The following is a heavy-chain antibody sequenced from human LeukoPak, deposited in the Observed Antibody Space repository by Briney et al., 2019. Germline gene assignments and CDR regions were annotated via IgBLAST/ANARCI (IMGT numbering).Heavy chain of an antibody. Sequence: ASVKVSCKASGYTFTSYYMHWVRQAPRQGLEWMGIINPSGGSTSYAQKFQGRVTMTRDMSTSTVYMELSSLRSEDTAVYYCARDPPPSRYSYGQYYFDYWGQGTLVTVSS. J-gene: IGHJ4*02. V-gene: IGHV1-46*01. D-gene: IGHD5-18*01. CDR1: GYTFTSYY. CDR3: ARDPPPSRYSYGQYYFDY. CDR2: INPSGGST.